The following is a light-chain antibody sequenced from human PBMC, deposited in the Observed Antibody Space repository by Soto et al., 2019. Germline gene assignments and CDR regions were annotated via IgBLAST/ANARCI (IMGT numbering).Light chain of an antibody. CDR2: EVR. CDR3: TSYARSNSVI. Sequence: QLVLTQPPSASGSPGQSVTISCTGTSSDPATDKYVSWYQQHPGKAPKVMIYEVRKRPSGVPDRFSGSKSGNTASLTVSGLQAEDEADYYCTSYARSNSVIFGGGTKLTVL. CDR1: SSDPATDKY. J-gene: IGLJ2*01. V-gene: IGLV2-8*01.